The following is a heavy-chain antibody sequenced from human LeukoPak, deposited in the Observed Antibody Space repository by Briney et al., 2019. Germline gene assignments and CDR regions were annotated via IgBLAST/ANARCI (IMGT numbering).Heavy chain of an antibody. CDR3: ARADDQDFDS. CDR1: GFTFTNYF. CDR2: IRPNGVST. Sequence: GASVKVSCKASGFTFTNYFMHWLRQAPGQGLEWMGIIRPNGVSTDYAQKFQGRLTMARDTSTTTLYMELSGLRSEDTAIYYCARADDQDFDSWGQGTLVTVSS. D-gene: IGHD3-3*01. J-gene: IGHJ4*02. V-gene: IGHV1-46*01.